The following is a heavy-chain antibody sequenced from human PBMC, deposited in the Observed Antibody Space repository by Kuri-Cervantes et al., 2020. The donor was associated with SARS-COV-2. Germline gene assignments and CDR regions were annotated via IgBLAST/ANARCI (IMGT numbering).Heavy chain of an antibody. CDR3: ARAGIVGFYDYYYGMDV. Sequence: SETLSLTCTVSGGSISSYYWSWIRQPPGKGLEWIGEINHSGSTNYNPSLKSRVTISVDTSKNQFSLKLSSVTAADTAVYYCARAGIVGFYDYYYGMDVWGQGTTVTVSS. D-gene: IGHD1-26*01. V-gene: IGHV4-34*01. J-gene: IGHJ6*02. CDR2: INHSGST. CDR1: GGSISSYY.